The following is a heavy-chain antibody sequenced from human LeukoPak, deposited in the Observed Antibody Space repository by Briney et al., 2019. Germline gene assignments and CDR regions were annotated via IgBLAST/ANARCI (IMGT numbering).Heavy chain of an antibody. D-gene: IGHD3-9*01. J-gene: IGHJ3*02. Sequence: GGSLRLSCAASGFTFVTYWMAWVRQAPGKGLEWVANINQGGNKKEYVDPVKGQFTISRDNAKNSLYLQMDSLRGEDTAMYYCAKDLKSFDWRGDAFDIWGQGTMVTVSS. CDR2: INQGGNKK. CDR3: AKDLKSFDWRGDAFDI. CDR1: GFTFVTYW. V-gene: IGHV3-7*01.